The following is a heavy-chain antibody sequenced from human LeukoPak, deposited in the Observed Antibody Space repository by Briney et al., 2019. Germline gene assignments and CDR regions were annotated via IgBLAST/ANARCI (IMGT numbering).Heavy chain of an antibody. D-gene: IGHD2-15*01. CDR2: IKSKTDGGTT. V-gene: IGHV3-15*01. Sequence: GGSLRLSCAVSGFTFSDAWMSWVRQAPGKGLEWVGRIKSKTDGGTTDYAAPVKGRFTISRDDSKNTLYLQMNSLKSEDTAVYYCTTIRGFCSGRSCLGYWGQGTLVTVSS. CDR3: TTIRGFCSGRSCLGY. CDR1: GFTFSDAW. J-gene: IGHJ4*02.